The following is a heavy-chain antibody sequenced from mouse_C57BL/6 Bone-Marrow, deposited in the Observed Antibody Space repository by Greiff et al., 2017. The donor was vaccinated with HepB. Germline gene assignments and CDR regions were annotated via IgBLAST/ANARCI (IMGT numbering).Heavy chain of an antibody. CDR1: GYAFSSSW. J-gene: IGHJ4*01. V-gene: IGHV1-82*01. Sequence: VQLVESGPELVKPGASVKISCKASGYAFSSSWMNWVKQRPGTGLEWIGRIYPGDGDTNYNGKFKGKATLTADKSSSTAYMQLSSLTSEDSAVYFCARSYSPYYYAMDYWGQGTSVTVSS. CDR3: ARSYSPYYYAMDY. CDR2: IYPGDGDT.